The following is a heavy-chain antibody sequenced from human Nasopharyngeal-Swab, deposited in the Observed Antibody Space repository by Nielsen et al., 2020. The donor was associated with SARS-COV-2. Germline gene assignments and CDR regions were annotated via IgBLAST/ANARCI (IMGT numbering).Heavy chain of an antibody. CDR3: ARTVYSGSYYQNDAFDI. J-gene: IGHJ3*02. Sequence: GESLKISCKGSGYSFTSYWIGWVRQMPGKGLEWMGIIYPGDSDTRYSPSFQGQVTISADKSISTAYLQWSSLKASDTAVYYCARTVYSGSYYQNDAFDIWGQGTMVTVSS. D-gene: IGHD1-26*01. V-gene: IGHV5-51*01. CDR1: GYSFTSYW. CDR2: IYPGDSDT.